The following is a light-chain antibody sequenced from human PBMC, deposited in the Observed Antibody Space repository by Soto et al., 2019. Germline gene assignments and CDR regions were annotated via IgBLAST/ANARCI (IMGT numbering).Light chain of an antibody. CDR1: QRITSTF. CDR3: QQRRYGLT. CDR2: GAS. Sequence: PGERATLSCRASQRITSTFLAWYQQKPGQAPRLLIYGASNRATGIPARFSGSGSGTDFTLTISSLEPEDFAVYYCQQRRYGLTFGGGTKVDI. J-gene: IGKJ4*01. V-gene: IGKV3-11*01.